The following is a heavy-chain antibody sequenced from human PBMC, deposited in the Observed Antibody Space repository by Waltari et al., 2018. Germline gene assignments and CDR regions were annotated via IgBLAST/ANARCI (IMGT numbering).Heavy chain of an antibody. V-gene: IGHV4-59*01. Sequence: QVQLQESGPGLVKPSETLSLTCTVSGGSISSYYWSWIRQPPGKGLEWIGYIYYSGSTNYNPSLKSRVTMSVDTSKNQFSLKLSSVTAADTAVYYCARDHHDFWSGYYYYYGMDVWGQGTTVTVSS. CDR2: IYYSGST. CDR1: GGSISSYY. J-gene: IGHJ6*02. CDR3: ARDHHDFWSGYYYYYGMDV. D-gene: IGHD3-3*01.